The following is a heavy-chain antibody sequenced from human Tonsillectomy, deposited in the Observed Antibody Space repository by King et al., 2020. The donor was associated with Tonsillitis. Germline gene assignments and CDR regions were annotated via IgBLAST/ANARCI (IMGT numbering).Heavy chain of an antibody. Sequence: QLVQSGTEVKKPGSSVKVSCKASGGTFSSYGISWVRQAPGHGLEWMGGIIPILNTTNYAQKFQGRVTLSADEPTSTAHMELSSLRSEDTAVYYCARSWYNNPYYYYMDVWGKGTTVTVSS. D-gene: IGHD1-14*01. J-gene: IGHJ6*03. CDR2: IIPILNTT. V-gene: IGHV1-69*11. CDR3: ARSWYNNPYYYYMDV. CDR1: GGTFSSYG.